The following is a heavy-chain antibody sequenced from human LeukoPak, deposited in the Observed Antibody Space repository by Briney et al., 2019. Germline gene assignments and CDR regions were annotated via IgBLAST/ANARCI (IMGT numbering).Heavy chain of an antibody. CDR2: VSGDGQRT. CDR3: AKEQDNLLLLSHFDS. Sequence: GGSLRLSCAASGFTFNNNAMNWVRQTPGKGLQWVSAVSGDGQRTFYADSVKGRFTIFRDNSMNTLSLQMNSLRVEDTAVYYCAKEQDNLLLLSHFDSWGQGILVTVSA. V-gene: IGHV3-23*01. J-gene: IGHJ4*02. D-gene: IGHD1-14*01. CDR1: GFTFNNNA.